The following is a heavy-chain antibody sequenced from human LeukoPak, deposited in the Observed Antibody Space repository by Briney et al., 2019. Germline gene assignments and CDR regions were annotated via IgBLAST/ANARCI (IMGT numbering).Heavy chain of an antibody. J-gene: IGHJ4*02. D-gene: IGHD6-25*01. V-gene: IGHV4-39*01. CDR3: ARQLPTAAADTRGYFDY. Sequence: SETLSLTCTVSGGSISTISSSTYYWGWIRQAPGKGPEWIGSLFYGENSHYNPSLKSRATLSVDTSNNQFSLKLTSVTAADAAVYFCARQLPTAAADTRGYFDYWGQGTVVTVSS. CDR2: LFYGENS. CDR1: GGSISTISSSTYY.